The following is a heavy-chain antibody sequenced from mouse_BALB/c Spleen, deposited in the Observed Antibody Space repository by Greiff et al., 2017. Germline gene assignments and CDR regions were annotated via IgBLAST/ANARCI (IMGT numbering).Heavy chain of an antibody. Sequence: EVKLVESGGGLVKPGGSLKLSCAASGFAFSSYDMSWVRQTPEKRLEWVAYISSGGGSTYYPDTVKGRFTISRDNAKNTLYLQMSSLKSEDTAMYYCARQGDDYHVFAYWGQGTLVTVSA. CDR1: GFAFSSYD. V-gene: IGHV5-12-1*01. CDR3: ARQGDDYHVFAY. D-gene: IGHD2-4*01. J-gene: IGHJ3*01. CDR2: ISSGGGST.